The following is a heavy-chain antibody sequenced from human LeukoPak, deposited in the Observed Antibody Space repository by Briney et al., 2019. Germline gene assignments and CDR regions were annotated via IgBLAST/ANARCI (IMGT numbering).Heavy chain of an antibody. J-gene: IGHJ3*01. CDR1: GFPFNTYA. V-gene: IGHV3-64D*06. CDR3: TRDSALLGVAFDL. CDR2: ISSNGDNT. Sequence: PGGSLRLSCSASGFPFNTYAIHWVRQAPGKGLEYVAGISSNGDNTDFADCAKGRFTISRDNSKSTLFLQMNSLRAEDTAVYFCTRDSALLGVAFDLWGQGTVVTVSS. D-gene: IGHD2-15*01.